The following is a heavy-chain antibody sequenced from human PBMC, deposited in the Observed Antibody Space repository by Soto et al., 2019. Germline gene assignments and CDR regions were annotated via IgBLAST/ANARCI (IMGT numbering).Heavy chain of an antibody. CDR2: INAGSGNT. CDR3: ARKIFCNTWCDNAMDV. Sequence: QVLLVQSGAEVRKPGASVKVSCKASGFVFTHYGVHWVHLAPGQRLEWMGWINAGSGNTKYSESFQGRVSITRDTSATTVHMELGSLTSEDTAVYYCARKIFCNTWCDNAMDVWGQGTTVTVSS. V-gene: IGHV1-3*01. CDR1: GFVFTHYG. D-gene: IGHD2-8*01. J-gene: IGHJ6*02.